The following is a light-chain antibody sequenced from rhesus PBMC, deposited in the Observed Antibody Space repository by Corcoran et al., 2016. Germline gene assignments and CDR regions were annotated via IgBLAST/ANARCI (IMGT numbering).Light chain of an antibody. Sequence: QVMLTQSPATLSLSPGERATLSCRASQSVSNYLAWYQQKPGQAPRHLIYGASSRATGIPDRFSGSGSGTDLTFTNRSLEPEDGGIYHCYQHSSGYSFAQGTKVEIK. CDR2: GAS. CDR1: QSVSNY. V-gene: IGKV3-10*01. CDR3: YQHSSGYS. J-gene: IGKJ2*01.